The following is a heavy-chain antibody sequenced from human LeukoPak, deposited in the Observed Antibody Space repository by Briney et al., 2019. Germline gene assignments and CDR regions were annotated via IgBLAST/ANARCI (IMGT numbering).Heavy chain of an antibody. CDR1: GYSFTSYW. D-gene: IGHD2/OR15-2a*01. Sequence: PGESLKISCKGSGYSFTSYWIGWVRQMPGKGLEWMGIIYPGDSDTRYSPSFQGQVTISADKSISTAYLQWSSLKASDTAMYYCARSLGYNFPYYYYMDVWGKGTTVTVSS. V-gene: IGHV5-51*01. CDR2: IYPGDSDT. CDR3: ARSLGYNFPYYYYMDV. J-gene: IGHJ6*03.